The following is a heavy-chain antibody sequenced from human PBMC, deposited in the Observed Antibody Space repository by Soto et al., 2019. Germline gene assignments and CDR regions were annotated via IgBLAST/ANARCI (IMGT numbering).Heavy chain of an antibody. CDR1: GYIFTNYY. D-gene: IGHD1-26*01. J-gene: IGHJ5*01. CDR3: ARGIVLHLIFWLDS. Sequence: ASVKVSCKASGYIFTNYYIYWVRQAPGQGLEYIGIINPGGGATDYAQKFQGRVTMTRDTSTSTVYMELSSLRYEDTAVYFCARGIVLHLIFWLDSWGEGTLVTVAS. V-gene: IGHV1-46*01. CDR2: INPGGGAT.